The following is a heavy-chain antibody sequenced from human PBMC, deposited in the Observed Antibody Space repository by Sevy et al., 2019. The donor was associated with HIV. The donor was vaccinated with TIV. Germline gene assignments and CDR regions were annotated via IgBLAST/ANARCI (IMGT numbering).Heavy chain of an antibody. CDR3: ARQYSGYDYPYYYYYYMDV. J-gene: IGHJ6*03. CDR1: GGTFSSYA. CDR2: IIPIFGTG. Sequence: ASVKVSCKASGGTFSSYAISWVRQAPGQGLEWMGGIIPIFGTGNYAQTFQGRVTITADKSTSTAYMELSSLRSEDTAVYYCARQYSGYDYPYYYYYYMDVWGKGTTVTVSS. V-gene: IGHV1-69*06. D-gene: IGHD5-12*01.